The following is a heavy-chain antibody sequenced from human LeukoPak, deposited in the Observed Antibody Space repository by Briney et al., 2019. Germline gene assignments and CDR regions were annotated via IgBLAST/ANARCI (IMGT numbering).Heavy chain of an antibody. D-gene: IGHD6-13*01. CDR3: ARGGIASPGKTSLWD. CDR1: GFTFSYYG. J-gene: IGHJ4*02. CDR2: IRYDGNDK. Sequence: GGSLRLSCAASGFTFSYYGMHWVRQAPGKGLEWVAFIRYDGNDKFYADSVKGRFTISRDTSKNTLYLQMNSLRAEDTAVYYCARGGIASPGKTSLWDWGQGTLVTVSS. V-gene: IGHV3-30*02.